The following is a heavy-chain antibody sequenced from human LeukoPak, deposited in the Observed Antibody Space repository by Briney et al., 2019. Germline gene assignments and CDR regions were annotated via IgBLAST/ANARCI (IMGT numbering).Heavy chain of an antibody. CDR1: GFTFSSYP. J-gene: IGHJ4*02. CDR3: AKERVVAVVGTVAFDY. Sequence: PGGSLRLSCAASGFTFSSYPMSWVHQAPGKGLEWVSAISGSGGNTYYADSVKGRFTISRDNSKNTLYLQMNSLRAEDTAVYYCAKERVVAVVGTVAFDYWGQGTLVTVSP. V-gene: IGHV3-23*01. CDR2: ISGSGGNT. D-gene: IGHD6-19*01.